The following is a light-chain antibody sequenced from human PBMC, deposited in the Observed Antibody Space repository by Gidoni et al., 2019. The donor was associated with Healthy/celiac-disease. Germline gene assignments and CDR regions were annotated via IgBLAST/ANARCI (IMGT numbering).Light chain of an antibody. Sequence: IVMTQSPATLSVSPGERATLTCRASQSVSSNLAWYQQKPGQAPRHLIYGASTRATGIPARFSGSGSGTEFTLTISSLQYEDFAVYYCQQYNNWTPWTFGQGTKVEIK. CDR2: GAS. J-gene: IGKJ1*01. CDR1: QSVSSN. CDR3: QQYNNWTPWT. V-gene: IGKV3-15*01.